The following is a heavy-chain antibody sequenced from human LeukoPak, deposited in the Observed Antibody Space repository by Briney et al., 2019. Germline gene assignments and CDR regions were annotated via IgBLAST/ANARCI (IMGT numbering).Heavy chain of an antibody. V-gene: IGHV3-7*01. D-gene: IGHD3-22*01. Sequence: GGSLRLSCAASGFIFSSYWMSWVRQAPGKGLEWVANIKQDGSEKYYVDSVKGRFTISRGNAKNSLHLQMNSLRAEDTAVYYCARSAYYYDNLWGQGTLVTVSS. CDR2: IKQDGSEK. CDR1: GFIFSSYW. CDR3: ARSAYYYDNL. J-gene: IGHJ4*02.